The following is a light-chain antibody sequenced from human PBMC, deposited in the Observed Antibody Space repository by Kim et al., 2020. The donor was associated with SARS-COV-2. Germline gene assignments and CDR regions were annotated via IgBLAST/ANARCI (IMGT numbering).Light chain of an antibody. CDR1: QSISNY. CDR2: AAS. J-gene: IGKJ5*01. V-gene: IGKV1-39*01. Sequence: ASVGDRVNITCRASQSISNYLNWYQQRPGKAPNLLIYAASTLQSGVPSRFSGSESGTDFTLTISSLQPEDFATYYCQQTYSSPITFGQGTRLEIK. CDR3: QQTYSSPIT.